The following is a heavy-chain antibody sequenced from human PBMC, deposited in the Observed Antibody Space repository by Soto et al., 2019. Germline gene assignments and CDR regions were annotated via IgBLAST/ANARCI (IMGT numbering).Heavy chain of an antibody. CDR1: GFTFSRHG. D-gene: IGHD3-3*01. J-gene: IGHJ3*02. V-gene: IGHV3-30*18. CDR3: AKARFLEWLADAFDI. Sequence: ESGGGVVQPGRSLRLSCAASGFTFSRHGMHWVRQAPGKGLEWVAAILFDGSNKYYADSVKGRFTISRDNSKNTLYLQMNSLRAEDTAVYSCAKARFLEWLADAFDIWGQGTMVTVST. CDR2: ILFDGSNK.